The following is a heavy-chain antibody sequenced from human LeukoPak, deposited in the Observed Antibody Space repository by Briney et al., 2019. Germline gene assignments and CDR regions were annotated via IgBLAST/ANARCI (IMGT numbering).Heavy chain of an antibody. V-gene: IGHV3-30-3*01. J-gene: IGHJ3*02. D-gene: IGHD1-26*01. CDR2: ISYDGSNK. Sequence: GGSLRLSCAASGFTFSSYAMHWVRQAPGKGLEWVAVISYDGSNKYYADSVKGRFTISRDNSKNTLYLQMNSLRAEDTAVYYCARDRLLVGATETFGAFDIWGQGTMVTVSS. CDR1: GFTFSSYA. CDR3: ARDRLLVGATETFGAFDI.